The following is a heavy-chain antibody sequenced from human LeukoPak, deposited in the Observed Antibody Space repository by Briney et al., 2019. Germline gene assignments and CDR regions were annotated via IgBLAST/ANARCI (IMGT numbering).Heavy chain of an antibody. V-gene: IGHV4-34*01. CDR2: INHSGST. CDR3: ARLGLGSDAFDI. CDR1: GGSFSGYY. J-gene: IGHJ3*02. D-gene: IGHD3-16*01. Sequence: SETLSLTCAVYGGSFSGYYWSWIRQPPGKGLEWIGEINHSGSTNYNPSLKSRVTILVDTSKNQFSLKLSSVTAADTAVYYCARLGLGSDAFDIWGQGTMVTVSS.